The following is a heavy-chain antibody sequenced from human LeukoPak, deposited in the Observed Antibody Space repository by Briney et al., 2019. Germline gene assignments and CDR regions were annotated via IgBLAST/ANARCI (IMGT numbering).Heavy chain of an antibody. CDR2: IRYDGSDK. J-gene: IGHJ5*02. V-gene: IGHV3-30*02. CDR3: AKGSGSYYNGWFDP. D-gene: IGHD3-10*01. Sequence: GGSLRLSCAASGFTFGGSGMHWVRQAPGKGLEWVAFIRYDGSDKHYADSVKGRFTISRDNAKNSLYLQMNSLRAEDMALYYCAKGSGSYYNGWFDPWGQGTLVTVSS. CDR1: GFTFGGSG.